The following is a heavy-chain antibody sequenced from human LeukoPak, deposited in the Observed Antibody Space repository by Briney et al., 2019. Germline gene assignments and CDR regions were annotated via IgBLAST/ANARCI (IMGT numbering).Heavy chain of an antibody. CDR2: IRYDGSNK. CDR1: GFTFSSYG. D-gene: IGHD3-9*01. J-gene: IGHJ4*02. V-gene: IGHV3-30*02. CDR3: AKDLYYDILTGPFDY. Sequence: GGSLRLSCAASGFTFSSYGMQWVRQAPGKGLEWVAFIRYDGSNKYYADSVKGRFTISRDNSKNTLYLQMNSLRAEDTAVYYCAKDLYYDILTGPFDYWGQGTLVTVSS.